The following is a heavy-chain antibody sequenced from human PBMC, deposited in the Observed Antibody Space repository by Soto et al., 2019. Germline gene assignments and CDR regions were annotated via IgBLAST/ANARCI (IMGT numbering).Heavy chain of an antibody. Sequence: SETLSLTCTVSGGSISSYYWSWIRQPPGKGLEWIGYIYYSGSTNYNPSLKSRVTISVDTSKNQCYLKLSSVTAADTAVYYCARRRHIVVVPAAKSPAPLLPHYYYYYMDVWGKGTTVTVSS. CDR2: IYYSGST. CDR3: ARRRHIVVVPAAKSPAPLLPHYYYYYMDV. V-gene: IGHV4-59*08. CDR1: GGSISSYY. J-gene: IGHJ6*03. D-gene: IGHD2-2*01.